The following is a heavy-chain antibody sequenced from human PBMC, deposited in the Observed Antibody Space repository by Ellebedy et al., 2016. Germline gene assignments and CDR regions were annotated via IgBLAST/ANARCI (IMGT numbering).Heavy chain of an antibody. Sequence: ASVKVSCKESGNTFTSYCVHWVRQAPGQGLQWIGVLKPSDGTTIYKQKFQGRVSMTRDTSTNTIYMELSSLRSDDTAVYYCARDYPSVFTGFGFWGQGTLVIVSS. V-gene: IGHV1-46*01. CDR2: LKPSDGTT. D-gene: IGHD5/OR15-5a*01. CDR3: ARDYPSVFTGFGF. CDR1: GNTFTSYC. J-gene: IGHJ5*01.